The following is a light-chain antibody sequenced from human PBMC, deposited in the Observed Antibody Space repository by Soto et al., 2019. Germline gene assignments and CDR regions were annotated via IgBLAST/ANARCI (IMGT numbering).Light chain of an antibody. V-gene: IGKV1-5*03. Sequence: DIQMTQSPSTLSASVGDRVTITCRASQSISSWLAWYQQKPGTAPKLLIYKASSLESGVPSRFSGSGSGTEFSLTIMSLQPEDVATYYCQQSYSTLLSFGGGTKVDI. J-gene: IGKJ4*01. CDR3: QQSYSTLLS. CDR2: KAS. CDR1: QSISSW.